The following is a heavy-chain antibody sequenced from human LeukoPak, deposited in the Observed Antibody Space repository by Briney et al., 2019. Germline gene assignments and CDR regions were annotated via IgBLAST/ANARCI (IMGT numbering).Heavy chain of an antibody. CDR1: GVSFSFHN. Sequence: GGSLTLSCAASGVSFSFHNRNWVRQPPGRGREWVSSIIKDPSYIYYGNSVRGRFVISRDNAKNSVWLHLNTRRTEDTAVYYCTRGNYHPHTPKDAPDTWGLGTLATDSS. V-gene: IGHV3-21*01. CDR3: TRGNYHPHTPKDAPDT. J-gene: IGHJ3*02. CDR2: IIKDPSYI. D-gene: IGHD1-7*01.